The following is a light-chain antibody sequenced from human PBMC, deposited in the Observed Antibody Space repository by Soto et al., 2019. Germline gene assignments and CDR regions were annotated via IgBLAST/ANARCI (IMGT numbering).Light chain of an antibody. J-gene: IGLJ3*02. CDR2: EVS. Sequence: QSALTQPASVSGSPGQSITISCTATSSYVGTFNYVSWYQQHPGKAPKLMIYEVSNRPSGVSNRFSGSKSGNTASLTISGLQAEDEADYYCSSYTSSSTWVFGGGTKLTVL. CDR3: SSYTSSSTWV. V-gene: IGLV2-14*01. CDR1: SSYVGTFNY.